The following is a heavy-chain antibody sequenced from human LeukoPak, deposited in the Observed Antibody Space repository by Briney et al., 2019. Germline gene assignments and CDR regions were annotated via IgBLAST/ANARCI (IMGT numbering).Heavy chain of an antibody. D-gene: IGHD3-9*01. J-gene: IGHJ4*02. V-gene: IGHV4-39*07. CDR1: GDSISSSNYY. CDR2: IYYSGST. CDR3: ASGPLRYFDWLDSYFDY. Sequence: PSETLSLTCTVSGDSISSSNYYWGWIRQPPGKGLEWIGNIYYSGSTYYNPSLKSRVTISVDTSKNQFSLKLSSVTAADTAVYYCASGPLRYFDWLDSYFDYWGQGTLVTVSS.